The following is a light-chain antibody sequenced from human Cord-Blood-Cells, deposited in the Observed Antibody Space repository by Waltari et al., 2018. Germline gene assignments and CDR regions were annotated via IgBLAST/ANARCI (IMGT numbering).Light chain of an antibody. J-gene: IGLJ1*01. CDR3: SSYTSSSTYV. V-gene: IGLV2-14*01. CDR1: SSDVGGYNY. CDR2: EVS. Sequence: QSALTQPASVSGSPGQSITISCTGTSSDVGGYNYVSWYQQNPGKAPEPMIYEVSNRPSGVSNRFSGSKTGNTASLTISGLQAEDEADYYCSSYTSSSTYVFGTGTKVIVL.